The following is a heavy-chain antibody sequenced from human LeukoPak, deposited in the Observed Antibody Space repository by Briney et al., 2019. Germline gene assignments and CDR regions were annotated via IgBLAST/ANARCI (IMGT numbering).Heavy chain of an antibody. CDR3: ARGGGPTTVTTFGLWYFDL. CDR2: ISSSGSTI. Sequence: PGGSLRLSCAASGFTFSRYEMNGVRQAPGRGLEWVSYISSSGSTIYYADSVKGRFTISRDNAKNSLYLQMNSLRAEDTAVCYCARGGGPTTVTTFGLWYFDLWGRGTLFTVSS. J-gene: IGHJ2*01. CDR1: GFTFSRYE. D-gene: IGHD4-17*01. V-gene: IGHV3-48*03.